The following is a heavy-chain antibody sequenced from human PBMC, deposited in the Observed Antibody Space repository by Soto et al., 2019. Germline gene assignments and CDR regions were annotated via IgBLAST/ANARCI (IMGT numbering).Heavy chain of an antibody. CDR3: ARDYGDYASYMDV. J-gene: IGHJ6*03. CDR1: GGSISSYY. Sequence: PSETLSLTCTVSGGSISSYYWSWIRQPPGKGLEWIGYIYYSGSTRYNPSLKSRVTISVDTSKNQFSLKLSSVTAADTAVYYCARDYGDYASYMDVWGKGTTVTVSS. D-gene: IGHD4-17*01. V-gene: IGHV4-59*01. CDR2: IYYSGST.